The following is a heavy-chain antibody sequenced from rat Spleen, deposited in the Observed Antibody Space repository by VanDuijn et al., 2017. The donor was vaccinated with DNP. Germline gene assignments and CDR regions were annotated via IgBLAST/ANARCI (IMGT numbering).Heavy chain of an antibody. CDR2: ISSGGSHT. CDR3: ARQGYVSGDVGAMDA. V-gene: IGHV5S11*01. Sequence: EVQLVESGGGLVQPGRSMKLSCAASGFTFSNYYMAWVRQAPTKGLEWVASISSGGSHTYYRDSVKGRFPISTDSAKNTLYLQMDSLRSEETATYYGARQGYVSGDVGAMDAWGQGTSVTVSS. CDR1: GFTFSNYY. D-gene: IGHD1-1*01. J-gene: IGHJ4*01.